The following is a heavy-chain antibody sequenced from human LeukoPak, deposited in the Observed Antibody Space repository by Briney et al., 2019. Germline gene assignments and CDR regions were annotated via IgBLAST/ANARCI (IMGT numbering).Heavy chain of an antibody. J-gene: IGHJ6*03. CDR1: GLTFSDYY. D-gene: IGHD2-2*01. Sequence: GGSLRLSCAVSGLTFSDYYMSWIRQAPGKGLEWISSISSSSSTIYYADSVKGRFTISRDNAKNSLYLQMNSLRAEDTAVYYCTTGLCSSTSCYGYYYYYMDVWGKGTTVTVSS. CDR3: TTGLCSSTSCYGYYYYYMDV. CDR2: ISSSSSTI. V-gene: IGHV3-11*04.